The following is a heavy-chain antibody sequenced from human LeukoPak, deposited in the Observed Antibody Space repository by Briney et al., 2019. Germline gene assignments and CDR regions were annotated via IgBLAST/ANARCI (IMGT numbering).Heavy chain of an antibody. Sequence: PGGSLRLSCAASGFTFSDSYMSWIRQAPGKGLEWISYISSSGSTIYYADSVKGRFTISRDNAKNSLYLQMNSLRAEDTAVYYRASPPDGPRSSDHYYYMDAWGKGTTVTVSS. J-gene: IGHJ6*03. CDR3: ASPPDGPRSSDHYYYMDA. CDR2: ISSSGSTI. V-gene: IGHV3-11*04. D-gene: IGHD3-10*01. CDR1: GFTFSDSY.